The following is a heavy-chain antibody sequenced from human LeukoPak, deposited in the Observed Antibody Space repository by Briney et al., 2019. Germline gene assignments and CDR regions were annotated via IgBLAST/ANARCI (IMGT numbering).Heavy chain of an antibody. J-gene: IGHJ5*02. CDR2: IYHSGST. CDR1: GGSISSGGYS. Sequence: SQTLSLTCAVSGGSISSGGYSWSWIRQPPGKGLEWIGYIYHSGSTYYNTSLKSRVTISVATSKNQFSLKLSSVTAADTAVYYCATAVGYCSSTSCYGGGWFDPWGQGTLVTVSS. V-gene: IGHV4-30-2*01. D-gene: IGHD2-2*01. CDR3: ATAVGYCSSTSCYGGGWFDP.